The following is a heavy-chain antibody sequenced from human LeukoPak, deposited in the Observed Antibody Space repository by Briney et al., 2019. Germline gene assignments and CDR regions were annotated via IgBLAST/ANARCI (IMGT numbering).Heavy chain of an antibody. D-gene: IGHD3-9*01. Sequence: PGWSLRLSCAASGFTFSSYGMHWVRQPPGKGLEGVGRIKSKTDDGTTDYAAPVKGRFTISRDDSKNTLYLQMNSLKTEDTAVYYCATDPDFDWEGIDYWGQGTLVTVSS. J-gene: IGHJ4*02. CDR1: GFTFSSYG. V-gene: IGHV3-15*01. CDR2: IKSKTDDGTT. CDR3: ATDPDFDWEGIDY.